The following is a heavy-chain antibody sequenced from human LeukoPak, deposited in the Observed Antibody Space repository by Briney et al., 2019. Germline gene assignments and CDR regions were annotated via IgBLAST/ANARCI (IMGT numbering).Heavy chain of an antibody. CDR1: GFTFSTYW. D-gene: IGHD2-21*02. CDR3: ATDRDNSDWQKRFDS. CDR2: INQDASEI. J-gene: IGHJ4*02. Sequence: GGSLRLSCAASGFTFSTYWMTWYRQAPGKGLEWVGNINQDASEINYVDSVRDRFTISRDNAKNSLHLQMNSLRAEDTAVYYCATDRDNSDWQKRFDSWGQGTLVTVSS. V-gene: IGHV3-7*01.